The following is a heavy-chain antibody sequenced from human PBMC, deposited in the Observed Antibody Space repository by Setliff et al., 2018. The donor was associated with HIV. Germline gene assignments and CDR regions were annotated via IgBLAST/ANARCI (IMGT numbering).Heavy chain of an antibody. CDR2: INPNSGGT. J-gene: IGHJ6*03. D-gene: IGHD5-12*01. Sequence: GASVKVSCKASGYTFTGYYMHWVRQAPGQGLEWMGWINPNSGGTNYAQKFQGRVTMTRDTPISTAYMELSRLRSDDTAVYYCARVGRNFVATMSADYYYYMDVWGKGTTVTVSS. V-gene: IGHV1-2*02. CDR3: ARVGRNFVATMSADYYYYMDV. CDR1: GYTFTGYY.